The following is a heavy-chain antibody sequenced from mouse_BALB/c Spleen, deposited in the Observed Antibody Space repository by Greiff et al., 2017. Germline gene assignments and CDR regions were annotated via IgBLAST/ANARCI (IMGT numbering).Heavy chain of an antibody. CDR1: GYTFTSYV. J-gene: IGHJ3*01. V-gene: IGHV1-14*01. CDR2: INPYNDGT. D-gene: IGHD1-1*01. Sequence: VQLQQSGPELVKSGASVKMSFKASGYTFTSYVMHWVKQKPGQGLEWIGYINPYNDGTKYNEEFKGKATLTSDKSSSTAYMELSSLTSADSAVYYCARRDLMVVVPFAYWGQGTLVTVSA. CDR3: ARRDLMVVVPFAY.